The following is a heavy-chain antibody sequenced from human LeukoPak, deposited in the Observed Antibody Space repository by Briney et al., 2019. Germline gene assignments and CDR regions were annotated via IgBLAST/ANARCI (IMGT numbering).Heavy chain of an antibody. CDR2: INHSGST. J-gene: IGHJ4*02. CDR3: ARGGSYGYHY. D-gene: IGHD5-18*01. V-gene: IGHV4-34*01. CDR1: GGSFSGYY. Sequence: SETLSLTCAVYGGSFSGYYWSWIRQPPAKGLECIGEINHSGSTNYNPSLKRRVTISVDTSKNQYYLKVSSVTAADTAVYYCARGGSYGYHYWGQGTLVTVSS.